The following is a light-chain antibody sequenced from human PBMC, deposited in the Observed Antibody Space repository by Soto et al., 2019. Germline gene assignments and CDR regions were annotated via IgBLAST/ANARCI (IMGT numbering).Light chain of an antibody. CDR3: QQYQSSWT. CDR1: QSVSSW. Sequence: DIQMTQSPSTLSASVGDRVIITCRASQSVSSWLGWYQQKPGKAPNLLIYDASSLESGVPSRFSGSGSGTEFTLTISSLQPDDFATYYCQQYQSSWTFGQGTKVEIK. J-gene: IGKJ1*01. V-gene: IGKV1-5*01. CDR2: DAS.